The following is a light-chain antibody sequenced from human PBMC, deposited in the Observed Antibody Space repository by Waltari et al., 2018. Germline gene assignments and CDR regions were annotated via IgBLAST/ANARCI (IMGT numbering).Light chain of an antibody. Sequence: DIQMTKSPSSLSASSGDRVTTTCRASQSINSYLNWYQQKPGKAPKLLIYASSSLQSGVPSRFSGSGSGTDFTLTISSLQPEDFATYYCQQSYSTPYTFGQGTKLGIK. CDR1: QSINSY. CDR2: ASS. V-gene: IGKV1-39*01. CDR3: QQSYSTPYT. J-gene: IGKJ2*01.